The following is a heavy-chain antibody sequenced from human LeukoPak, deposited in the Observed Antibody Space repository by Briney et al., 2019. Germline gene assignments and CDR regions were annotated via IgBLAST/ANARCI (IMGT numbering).Heavy chain of an antibody. CDR2: IYYSGST. Sequence: PSETLSLTCTVSGGSISSYYWRWIRQPPGKGLEWIGCIYYSGSTNYNPSLKSRVTISVDTSKDQFSLKLGSVTAADTAVYYCARGDPYYDILTGRYYFDYWGQGTLVTVSS. D-gene: IGHD3-9*01. J-gene: IGHJ4*02. CDR3: ARGDPYYDILTGRYYFDY. V-gene: IGHV4-59*12. CDR1: GGSISSYY.